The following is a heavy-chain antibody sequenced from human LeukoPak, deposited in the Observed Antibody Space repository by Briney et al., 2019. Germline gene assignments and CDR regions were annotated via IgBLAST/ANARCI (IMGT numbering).Heavy chain of an antibody. CDR2: IYPGDSDT. Sequence: GESLKISCKGSGYSFTSYWIGWVRQMPGKGLEWMGIIYPGDSDTRYSPSFRGQVTISADKSISTAYLQWSSLKASDTAMYYCARTLGYCSGGSCYRDAFDIWGPGTMVTVFS. J-gene: IGHJ3*02. D-gene: IGHD2-15*01. CDR1: GYSFTSYW. V-gene: IGHV5-51*01. CDR3: ARTLGYCSGGSCYRDAFDI.